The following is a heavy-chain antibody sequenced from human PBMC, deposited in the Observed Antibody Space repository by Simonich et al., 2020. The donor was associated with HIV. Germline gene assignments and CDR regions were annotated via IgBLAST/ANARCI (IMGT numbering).Heavy chain of an antibody. Sequence: QVQLQQWGAGLLKHSETLSLPCAVYGGSFSGYYWNWIRQTPGKGLGWIGEINHSGSTNYNPSLKSRVTISVDTAKNQFSLKLSSVTAADTAVYDCARAGRGSGSSFYWYFDLWGRGTLVTVSS. CDR1: GGSFSGYY. CDR3: ARAGRGSGSSFYWYFDL. V-gene: IGHV4-34*01. CDR2: INHSGST. D-gene: IGHD1-26*01. J-gene: IGHJ2*01.